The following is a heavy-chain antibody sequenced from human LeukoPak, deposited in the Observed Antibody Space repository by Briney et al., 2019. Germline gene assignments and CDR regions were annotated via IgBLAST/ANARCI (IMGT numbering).Heavy chain of an antibody. J-gene: IGHJ4*02. D-gene: IGHD4-23*01. Sequence: GSLRLSCAVSGFTVSSNYMTWVRQAPGKGLEWVSVINSGGNTYYADSVKGRFTISRDNSRNTLYLQMNSLRAEDTAVYYCARRAGGYSHPYDYWGQGILVTVSS. CDR3: ARRAGGYSHPYDY. CDR1: GFTVSSNY. CDR2: INSGGNT. V-gene: IGHV3-53*01.